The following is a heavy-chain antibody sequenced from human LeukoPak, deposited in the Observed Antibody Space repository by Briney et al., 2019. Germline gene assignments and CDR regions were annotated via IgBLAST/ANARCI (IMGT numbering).Heavy chain of an antibody. CDR3: ARGPFVVVVAATRTGDAFDI. J-gene: IGHJ3*02. CDR2: INHSGST. V-gene: IGHV4-34*01. CDR1: GGSFSGYY. Sequence: PSETLSLTCAVYGGSFSGYYWSWIRQPPGKGLEWIGEINHSGSTNYNPSLKSRVTISVDTSKNQFSLKLSSVTAADTAVYYCARGPFVVVVAATRTGDAFDIWGQGTMVTVSS. D-gene: IGHD2-15*01.